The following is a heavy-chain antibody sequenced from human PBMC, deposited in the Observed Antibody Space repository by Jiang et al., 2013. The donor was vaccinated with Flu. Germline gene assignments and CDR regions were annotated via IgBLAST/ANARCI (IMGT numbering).Heavy chain of an antibody. CDR3: ARLVGAKDYYFDY. J-gene: IGHJ4*02. Sequence: HVTISADKSISTAYLQWSSLKASDTAMYYCARLVGAKDYYFDYWGQGTLVTVSS. D-gene: IGHD1-26*01. V-gene: IGHV5-10-1*01.